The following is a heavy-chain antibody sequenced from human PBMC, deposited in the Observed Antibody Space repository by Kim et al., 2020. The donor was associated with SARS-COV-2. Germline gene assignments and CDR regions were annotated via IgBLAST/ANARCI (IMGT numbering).Heavy chain of an antibody. V-gene: IGHV3-23*01. J-gene: IGHJ4*02. D-gene: IGHD3-16*01. CDR3: AKVGGQGIYFDY. Sequence: YAESGKGRFTNSRDNSKNTLYLQMNSLRAEDTAVYYCAKVGGQGIYFDYWGQGTLVTVSS.